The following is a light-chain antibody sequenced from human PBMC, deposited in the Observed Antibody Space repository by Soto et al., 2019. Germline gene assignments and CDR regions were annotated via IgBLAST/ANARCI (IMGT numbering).Light chain of an antibody. V-gene: IGKV3-15*01. CDR1: QSVSSN. CDR3: QQYNNWPLLT. J-gene: IGKJ4*01. CDR2: GAS. Sequence: TEPPPSVSASTGERATLSCRASQSVSSNLAWYQQKPGQAPRLLIYGASTRATGIPARFSGSGSGTEFTLTISSLQSEDFAVYYCQQYNNWPLLTFGGGTKVDIK.